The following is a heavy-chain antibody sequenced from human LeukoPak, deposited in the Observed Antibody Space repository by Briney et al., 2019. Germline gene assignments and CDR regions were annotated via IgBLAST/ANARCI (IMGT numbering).Heavy chain of an antibody. J-gene: IGHJ1*01. V-gene: IGHV1-2*02. CDR3: ARDLVSGLPQFQH. Sequence: ASVKLSCKSSGYTFTGYYMHWVRQAPGQGLEWMGWINPNSGGTNYAQKFQGRVTMTRDTSISTAYMELSRLRSDDTAVYYCARDLVSGLPQFQHWGQGTLVTVSS. CDR2: INPNSGGT. D-gene: IGHD3-9*01. CDR1: GYTFTGYY.